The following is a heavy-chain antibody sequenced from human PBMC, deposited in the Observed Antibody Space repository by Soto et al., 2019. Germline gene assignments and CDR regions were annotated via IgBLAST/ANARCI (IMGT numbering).Heavy chain of an antibody. CDR1: GGSISSYY. CDR2: IYTSGST. J-gene: IGHJ2*01. V-gene: IGHV4-4*07. Sequence: QVQLQESGPGLLKPSETLSLTCTVSGGSISSYYWSWIRQHAGKGLEWIGRIYTSGSTNYNPSLKSRVTLSVDTSKTQFSLKLSSVTAADTAVYYCARWGFGGYWYFDLWGSGTLVTVSS. CDR3: ARWGFGGYWYFDL. D-gene: IGHD3-16*01.